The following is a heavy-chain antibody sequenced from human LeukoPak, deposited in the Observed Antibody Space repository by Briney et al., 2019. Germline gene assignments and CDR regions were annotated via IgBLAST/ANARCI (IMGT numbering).Heavy chain of an antibody. CDR3: ARRGVAWKETYYYGSGSYYNI. Sequence: SETLSLTCAVYGGSFSGYYWGWIRQPPGKGLEWIGEINHSGSTNYNPSLKSRVTISVDTSKNQFSLKLSSVTAADTAVYYCARRGVAWKETYYYGSGSYYNIWGQGTMVTVSS. D-gene: IGHD3-10*01. CDR2: INHSGST. V-gene: IGHV4-34*01. J-gene: IGHJ3*02. CDR1: GGSFSGYY.